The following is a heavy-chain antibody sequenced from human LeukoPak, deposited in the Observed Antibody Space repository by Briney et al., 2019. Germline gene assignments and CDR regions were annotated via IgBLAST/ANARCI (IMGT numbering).Heavy chain of an antibody. V-gene: IGHV3-23*01. CDR2: ISGSGGST. CDR3: AKDPRDSGNYYYYMDV. CDR1: GFTFSSYA. J-gene: IGHJ6*03. D-gene: IGHD6-25*01. Sequence: PGGSLRLSCAASGFTFSSYAMSWVRQAPGKGLEWVSVISGSGGSTYYADSVKGRFTISRDNSKNTLYLQMNSLRAEDTAVYYCAKDPRDSGNYYYYMDVWGKGTTVTVSS.